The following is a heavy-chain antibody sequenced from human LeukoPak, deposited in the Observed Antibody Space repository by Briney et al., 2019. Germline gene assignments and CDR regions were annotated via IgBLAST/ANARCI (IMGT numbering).Heavy chain of an antibody. Sequence: GGSLRISCAASGCSFDDYAMHWVLQAPFMGLHWVSGISWNSGRIAYADSVKGRFTISRDNAKNSLYLQMNSLRAEDTALYYCAKDEGSSSWYYFYYWGQGTLVTVSS. D-gene: IGHD6-13*01. CDR3: AKDEGSSSWYYFYY. J-gene: IGHJ4*02. CDR1: GCSFDDYA. V-gene: IGHV3-9*01. CDR2: ISWNSGRI.